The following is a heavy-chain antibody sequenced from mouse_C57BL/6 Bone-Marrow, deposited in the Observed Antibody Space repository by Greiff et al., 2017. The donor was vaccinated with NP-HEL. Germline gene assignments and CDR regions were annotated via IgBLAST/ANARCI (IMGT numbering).Heavy chain of an antibody. J-gene: IGHJ1*03. CDR2: INPNNGGT. Sequence: VQLQQPGPELVKPGASVKIPCKASGYTFTDYNMDWVKQSHGKSLEWIGDINPNNGGTIYNQKFKGKATLTVDKSSSTAYMELRSLTSEDTAVYYCARGTVVDWYFDVWGTGTTVTVSS. D-gene: IGHD1-1*01. CDR3: ARGTVVDWYFDV. CDR1: GYTFTDYN. V-gene: IGHV1-18*01.